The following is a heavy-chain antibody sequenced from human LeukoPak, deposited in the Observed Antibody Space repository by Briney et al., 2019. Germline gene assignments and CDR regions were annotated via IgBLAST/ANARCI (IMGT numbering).Heavy chain of an antibody. Sequence: SETLSLTCTVSGGSISSYYRSWFRQSPGKRLEWIGYIFTSGWTDYNPSLKSRVTMSVDTSKNQLSMELRFLTAADTAVYYCTTSHDVKTAPYDLWGQGTLVTVSS. CDR1: GGSISSYY. CDR2: IFTSGWT. J-gene: IGHJ5*02. V-gene: IGHV4-4*09. D-gene: IGHD2-21*01. CDR3: TTSHDVKTAPYDL.